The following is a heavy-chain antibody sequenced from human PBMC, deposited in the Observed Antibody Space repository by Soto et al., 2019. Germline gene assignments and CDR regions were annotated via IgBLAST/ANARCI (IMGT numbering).Heavy chain of an antibody. D-gene: IGHD6-19*01. CDR2: INSDGSCT. J-gene: IGHJ6*02. CDR1: GFTFSSYW. V-gene: IGHV3-74*01. Sequence: EVQLVESGGGLVQPGGSLRLSCAASGFTFSSYWMHWVRQAPGKGLVWVSRINSDGSCTSYADSVKGRFTISRDNAKNTLYLQMNRLRAEDTAVYYCARGEERHSSGWTSRISYYYYYYGMDVGGQGTTVTVS. CDR3: ARGEERHSSGWTSRISYYYYYYGMDV.